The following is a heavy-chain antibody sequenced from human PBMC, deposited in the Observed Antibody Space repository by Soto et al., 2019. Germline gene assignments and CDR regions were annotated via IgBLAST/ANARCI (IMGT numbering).Heavy chain of an antibody. Sequence: SETLSLTCTVSGGSVSSGSYYWSWIRQPPGKGLEWIGYIYYSGSTNYNPSLKSRVTISVDTSKNQFSLKLSSVTAADTAVYYCASSREDSRPPEPSHYRGPAPLVTVS. CDR3: ASSREDSRPPEPSHY. D-gene: IGHD3-22*01. J-gene: IGHJ4*02. V-gene: IGHV4-61*01. CDR2: IYYSGST. CDR1: GGSVSSGSYY.